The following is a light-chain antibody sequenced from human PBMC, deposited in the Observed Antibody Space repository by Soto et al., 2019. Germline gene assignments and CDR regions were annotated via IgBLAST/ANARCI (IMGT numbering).Light chain of an antibody. CDR1: QGIGIY. CDR3: QKYHTAPLT. CDR2: AAS. V-gene: IGKV1-27*01. J-gene: IGKJ4*01. Sequence: DIQMTQSPSSLSASLGDRVTITCRASQGIGIYLAWFQQRPGKVPKLLIYAASTLQSEVPSRFSGSGSGTDFTLTISSLQPEDVAAYYCQKYHTAPLTFGGGTRVEMK.